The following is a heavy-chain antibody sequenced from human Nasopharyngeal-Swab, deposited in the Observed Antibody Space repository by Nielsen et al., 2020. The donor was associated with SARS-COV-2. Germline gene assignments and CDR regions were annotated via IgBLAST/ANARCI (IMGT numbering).Heavy chain of an antibody. D-gene: IGHD3-16*01. CDR3: ARERGFWRLGELPLGY. J-gene: IGHJ4*02. CDR2: ISYDGSNK. Sequence: GESLKISCAASGFTFSSYAMHLVRQAPGKGLEWVAVISYDGSNKYYADSVKGRFTISRDNSKNTLYLQMNSLRAEDTAVYYCARERGFWRLGELPLGYWGQGTLVTVSS. V-gene: IGHV3-30-3*01. CDR1: GFTFSSYA.